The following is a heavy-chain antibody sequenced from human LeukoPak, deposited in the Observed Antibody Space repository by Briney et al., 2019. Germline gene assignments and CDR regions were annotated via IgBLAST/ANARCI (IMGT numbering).Heavy chain of an antibody. CDR3: AKRSLTVGNMAFDY. J-gene: IGHJ4*02. CDR1: GFTVSSNS. V-gene: IGHV3-23*01. D-gene: IGHD3-16*01. CDR2: ISGSGGST. Sequence: GGSLRLSCTVSGFTVSSNSMSWVRQAPGKGLEWVSAISGSGGSTYYADSVKGRFTISRDNSKNTLYLQMNSLRVEDTAVYYCAKRSLTVGNMAFDYWGQGTLVTVSS.